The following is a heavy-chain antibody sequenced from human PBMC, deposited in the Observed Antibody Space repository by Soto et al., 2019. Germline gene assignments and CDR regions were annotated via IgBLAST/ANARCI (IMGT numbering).Heavy chain of an antibody. CDR3: GRQPGHCGSTTCFGYYSVDV. J-gene: IGHJ6*02. CDR1: GGSISSSSYS. CDR2: IYYSGST. D-gene: IGHD2-2*01. Sequence: QLQLQESGPRLVKPSETLSLTCSVSGGSISSSSYSWGWIRQPPGKGLEWIGTIYYSGSTHYNPSLEGRVDISAGTPNNQLSLRLSSVTAADTAVYYCGRQPGHCGSTTCFGYYSVDVWGQGTTVTVS. V-gene: IGHV4-39*01.